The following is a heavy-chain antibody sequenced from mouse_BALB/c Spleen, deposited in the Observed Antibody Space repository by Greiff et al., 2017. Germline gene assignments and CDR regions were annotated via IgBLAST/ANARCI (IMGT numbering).Heavy chain of an antibody. J-gene: IGHJ4*01. D-gene: IGHD1-1*01. CDR1: GFNIKDYY. Sequence: EVKLMESGAELVRSGASVKLSCTASGFNIKDYYMHWVKQRPEQGLEWLGWIDPENGDTEYAPKFQGKATMTADTSSNTAYLQLSSLTSEDTAVYYCRYGSSSYYAMDYWGQGTSVTVSS. V-gene: IGHV14-4*02. CDR3: RYGSSSYYAMDY. CDR2: IDPENGDT.